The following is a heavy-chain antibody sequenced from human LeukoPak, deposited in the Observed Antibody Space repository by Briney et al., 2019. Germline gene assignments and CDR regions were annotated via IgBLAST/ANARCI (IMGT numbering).Heavy chain of an antibody. CDR2: ISSSGSTI. D-gene: IGHD6-19*01. V-gene: IGHV3-48*03. Sequence: PGGSLRLSCAASGFTFSSYEMNWVRQAPGKGLEWVSYISSSGSTIYYADSVKGRFTISRDNAKKSLYLQMNSLRAEDTALYYCARAHGAGGLGYYYMDVWGKGTTVTISS. CDR1: GFTFSSYE. J-gene: IGHJ6*03. CDR3: ARAHGAGGLGYYYMDV.